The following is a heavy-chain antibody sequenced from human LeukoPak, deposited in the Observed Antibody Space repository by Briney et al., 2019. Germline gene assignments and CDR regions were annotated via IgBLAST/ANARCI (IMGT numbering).Heavy chain of an antibody. D-gene: IGHD1-14*01. J-gene: IGHJ4*02. V-gene: IGHV3-11*01. CDR2: ISSSGGTI. CDR3: ARETAPTDY. Sequence: PRGSLRLSCAASGFTFSDYYMSWIRQAPGKGLEWVSCISSSGGTIYYADSVKGRFTISRDNAKNSLYLLMNSLRAEDTAVYYCARETAPTDYWGQGTVVTVSS. CDR1: GFTFSDYY.